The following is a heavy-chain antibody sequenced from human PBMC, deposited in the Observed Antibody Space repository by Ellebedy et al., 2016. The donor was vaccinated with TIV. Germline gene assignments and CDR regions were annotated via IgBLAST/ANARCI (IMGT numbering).Heavy chain of an antibody. CDR1: GFIFRNYG. J-gene: IGHJ4*01. Sequence: GESLNISCAAPGFIFRNYGMHWVRQAPGKGLNWVATIWHDGSNKLYVGSVRGRFTISRDNSKKTLYLEMNSLRVEDTAFYYCARAHGTKPPFWGQGTQVTVSS. CDR3: ARAHGTKPPF. V-gene: IGHV3-33*01. CDR2: IWHDGSNK. D-gene: IGHD1-26*01.